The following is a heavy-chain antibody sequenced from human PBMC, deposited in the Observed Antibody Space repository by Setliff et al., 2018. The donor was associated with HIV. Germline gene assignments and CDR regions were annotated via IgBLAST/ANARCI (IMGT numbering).Heavy chain of an antibody. CDR1: GFTFNSYW. CDR3: VRHKDRWGAIDY. CDR2: VNNDGTDT. D-gene: IGHD7-27*01. J-gene: IGHJ4*02. V-gene: IGHV3-74*01. Sequence: GSLRLSCVASGFTFNSYWMYWVRQAPGKGLVCVSRVNNDGTDTIYADSVKGRFTISRDNAKSTVYLQMNSLRAEDTAVYYCVRHKDRWGAIDYWGQGTLVTVSS.